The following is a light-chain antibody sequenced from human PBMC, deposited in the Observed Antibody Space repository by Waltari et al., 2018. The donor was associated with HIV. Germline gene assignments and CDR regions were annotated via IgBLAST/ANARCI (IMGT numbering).Light chain of an antibody. J-gene: IGLJ3*02. CDR3: SSYTTSSTWV. CDR2: EVT. Sequence: QSALTQPPSVSGSLGQSVTIFCTGTSSDRVAYNRVSWYQQSPGAAPKLRIYEVTHRPSGVPVRFSGSKSGNTASLTISGLQADDEADYYCSSYTTSSTWVFGGGTKLTVL. V-gene: IGLV2-18*02. CDR1: SSDRVAYNR.